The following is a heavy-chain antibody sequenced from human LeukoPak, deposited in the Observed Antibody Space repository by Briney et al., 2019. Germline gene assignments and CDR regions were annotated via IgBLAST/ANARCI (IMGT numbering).Heavy chain of an antibody. CDR2: INHSGST. CDR1: GGSFSGYY. Sequence: PSETLSLTCAVYGGSFSGYYWSWIRQPPGKGLEWIGEINHSGSTNYNPSLKSRVTISVDTSKNQFSLKLSSVTAADTAVYYCASDGGYESGYWGQGTLVTVSS. D-gene: IGHD5-12*01. V-gene: IGHV4-34*01. CDR3: ASDGGYESGY. J-gene: IGHJ4*02.